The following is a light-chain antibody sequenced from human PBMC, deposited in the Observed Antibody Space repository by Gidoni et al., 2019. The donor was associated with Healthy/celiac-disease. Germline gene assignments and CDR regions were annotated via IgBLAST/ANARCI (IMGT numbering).Light chain of an antibody. V-gene: IGKV1-9*01. CDR2: AAS. Sequence: IQLTQSPSSLSASVGDRVTITCRASQGISSYLAWYQQKPGKAPKLLIYAASTLQSGVPSRFSGSGSGTDFTLSISSLQPEDFATYYCQQLNSYLPFTFGPGTKVDIK. J-gene: IGKJ3*01. CDR1: QGISSY. CDR3: QQLNSYLPFT.